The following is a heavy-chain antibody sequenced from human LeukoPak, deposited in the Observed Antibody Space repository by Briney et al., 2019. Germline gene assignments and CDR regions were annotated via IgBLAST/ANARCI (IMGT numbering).Heavy chain of an antibody. CDR1: GYTFTSYG. D-gene: IGHD2-2*01. Sequence: VASVKVSCKASGYTFTSYGISWVRQAPGQGLEWMGWISAYNGNTNYAQKLQGRVTMTTDTSTSTAYMELRSLRSDDTAVYYCARVLLGYCSSTSCYLAEYFQHWGQGTLVTVSS. CDR2: ISAYNGNT. CDR3: ARVLLGYCSSTSCYLAEYFQH. V-gene: IGHV1-18*01. J-gene: IGHJ1*01.